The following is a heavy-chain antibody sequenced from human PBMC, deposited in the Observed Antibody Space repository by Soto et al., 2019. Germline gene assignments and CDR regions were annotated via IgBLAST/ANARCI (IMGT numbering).Heavy chain of an antibody. D-gene: IGHD2-15*01. Sequence: GASVKVSCKASGGTFSSYTISWVRQAPGQGLEWMGRIIPILGIANYAQKFQGRVTITADKSTSTAYMELSSLRSEDTAVYYCARDSFSEGSCSGGSCLKYWGQGTLVTVSS. V-gene: IGHV1-69*04. CDR2: IIPILGIA. J-gene: IGHJ4*02. CDR3: ARDSFSEGSCSGGSCLKY. CDR1: GGTFSSYT.